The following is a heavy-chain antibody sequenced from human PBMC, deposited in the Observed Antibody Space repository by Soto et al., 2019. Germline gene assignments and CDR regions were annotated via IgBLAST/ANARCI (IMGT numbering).Heavy chain of an antibody. V-gene: IGHV2-5*02. CDR2: IYWDDDK. J-gene: IGHJ5*02. Sequence: EPMLVNPTQTLTLTCTFSGFSLSTSGVGVGWIRQPPGKALEWLALIYWDDDKRYSPSLKSRLTITKDTSKNQVVLTMTNMDPVDTATYYCAHRLVPSPFVWSGYIIGLSEKWFDPWGQVTLVTV. CDR1: GFSLSTSGVG. CDR3: AHRLVPSPFVWSGYIIGLSEKWFDP. D-gene: IGHD3-3*01.